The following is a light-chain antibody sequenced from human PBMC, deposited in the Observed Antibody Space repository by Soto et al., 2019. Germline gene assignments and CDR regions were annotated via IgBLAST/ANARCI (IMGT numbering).Light chain of an antibody. CDR2: EVF. J-gene: IGLJ2*01. CDR3: CSYTTTITFV. Sequence: QSALTQPASVSGSPGQSITISCTGTSSDVGGYDYVSWYQQHPGKVPKLMIYEVFSLPSGISDRFSGSKSGNTASLTISGLQAEDEADYYCCSYTTTITFVFGGGTKVIVL. CDR1: SSDVGGYDY. V-gene: IGLV2-14*03.